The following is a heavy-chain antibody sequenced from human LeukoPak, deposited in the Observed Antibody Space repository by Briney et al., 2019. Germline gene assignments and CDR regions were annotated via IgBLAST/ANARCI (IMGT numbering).Heavy chain of an antibody. CDR2: INPDESDK. CDR1: GFTFSTYW. Sequence: GGSLRLSCAASGFTFSTYWMHWVRQAPGKGLVWVSRINPDESDKAYADSVKGRFTISRDNAKNSLYLQMNSLRAEDTAVYYCARDDSAAGTFDYWGQGTLVTVSS. J-gene: IGHJ4*02. V-gene: IGHV3-74*01. CDR3: ARDDSAAGTFDY. D-gene: IGHD6-13*01.